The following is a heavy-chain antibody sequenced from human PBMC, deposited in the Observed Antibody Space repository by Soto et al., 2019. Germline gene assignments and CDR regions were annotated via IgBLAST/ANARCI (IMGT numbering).Heavy chain of an antibody. V-gene: IGHV6-1*01. CDR2: TYYRSKWYN. D-gene: IGHD3-22*01. Sequence: SQTLSLTCAISGDIVSSNSAAWNWIRQTPSRGLEWLGRTYYRSKWYNDYAVSVKSRITINPDTSKNQFSLQLNSVTPEDTAVYYCARDYYDSSGYSDAFDIWGQGTMVTVS. J-gene: IGHJ3*02. CDR1: GDIVSSNSAA. CDR3: ARDYYDSSGYSDAFDI.